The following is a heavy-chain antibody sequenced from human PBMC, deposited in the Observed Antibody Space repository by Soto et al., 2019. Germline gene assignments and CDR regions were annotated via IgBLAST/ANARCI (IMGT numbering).Heavy chain of an antibody. CDR3: ARVERGTATTVVGAFDI. CDR1: GGFVSSGNYY. Sequence: TLSLTCAVYGGFVSSGNYYWSWIRQPPGKGLEWIGEMSHSGGTHFNPSLKSRVTISVDTSKNQFSLKMSSVTAADTALYYCARVERGTATTVVGAFDIWGPGTMVTVSS. CDR2: MSHSGGT. V-gene: IGHV4-61*01. D-gene: IGHD1-1*01. J-gene: IGHJ3*02.